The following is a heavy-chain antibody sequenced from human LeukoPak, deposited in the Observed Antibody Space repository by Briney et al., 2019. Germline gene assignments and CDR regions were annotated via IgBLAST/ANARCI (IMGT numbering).Heavy chain of an antibody. CDR1: GYTFTSYG. Sequence: ASVKVSCKASGYTFTSYGISWVQQAPGQGLEWMGWISAYNGNTNYAQKLQGRVTMTTDTSTSTAYMELRSLRSDDTAVYYCARAIPGPSSPNYYYYGMDVWGQGTTVTVSS. CDR2: ISAYNGNT. V-gene: IGHV1-18*01. J-gene: IGHJ6*02. CDR3: ARAIPGPSSPNYYYYGMDV.